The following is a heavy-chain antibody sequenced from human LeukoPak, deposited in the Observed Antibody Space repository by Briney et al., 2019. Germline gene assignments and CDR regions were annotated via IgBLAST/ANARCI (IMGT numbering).Heavy chain of an antibody. V-gene: IGHV3-21*01. CDR3: ARTGGSLGYYYYMDV. CDR1: GYIFSSYS. CDR2: ISSSSYM. Sequence: PGGSLRLSCAASGYIFSSYSVNWVRQAPGKGLEWVSSISSSSYMYYADSVKGRFTISRDKAKNALYLQMNSLRAEDTAVYYCARTGGSLGYYYYMDVWGKGTTVTVSS. J-gene: IGHJ6*03. D-gene: IGHD2-15*01.